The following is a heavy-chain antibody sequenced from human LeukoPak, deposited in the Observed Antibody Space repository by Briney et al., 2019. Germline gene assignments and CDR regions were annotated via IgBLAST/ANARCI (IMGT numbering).Heavy chain of an antibody. D-gene: IGHD6-6*01. CDR1: GGSISSSSYY. CDR2: LYYSGST. CDR3: AKLPPRPDS. V-gene: IGHV4-39*01. Sequence: SETLSLTCTVSGGSISSSSYYWGWIRQPPGKGLEWIGSLYYSGSTYYNPSLKSRVTISVDTSKNQFSLKLSSVTAADTAVYYCAKLPPRPDSWGQGTLVAVSS. J-gene: IGHJ4*02.